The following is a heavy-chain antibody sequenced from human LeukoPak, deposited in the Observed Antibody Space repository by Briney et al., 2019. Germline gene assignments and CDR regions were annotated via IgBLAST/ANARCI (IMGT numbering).Heavy chain of an antibody. J-gene: IGHJ4*02. V-gene: IGHV4-59*12. CDR1: GGSISSYY. CDR3: AREGSSGWSSDY. CDR2: IYHSGST. D-gene: IGHD6-19*01. Sequence: PSETLSLTYTVSGGSISSYYWSWIRQPPGKGLEWIGYIYHSGSTYYNPSLKSRVTISVDRSKNQFSLKLSSVTAADTAVYYCAREGSSGWSSDYWGQGTLVTVSS.